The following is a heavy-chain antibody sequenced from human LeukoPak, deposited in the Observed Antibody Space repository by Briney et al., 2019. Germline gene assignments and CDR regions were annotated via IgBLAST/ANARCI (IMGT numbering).Heavy chain of an antibody. CDR2: MSSSDDGR. J-gene: IGHJ4*02. Sequence: GGPLRLSCATSGFSFSSYAMSWVRQAPGKGLEWVSAMSSSDDGRYYAASVRGRFTISRDTSRSTLYLQMNSLRAEDAAVYDCAKAPVTSCRGAFCYPFDYWGQGTLVTVSS. V-gene: IGHV3-23*01. CDR3: AKAPVTSCRGAFCYPFDY. CDR1: GFSFSSYA. D-gene: IGHD2-15*01.